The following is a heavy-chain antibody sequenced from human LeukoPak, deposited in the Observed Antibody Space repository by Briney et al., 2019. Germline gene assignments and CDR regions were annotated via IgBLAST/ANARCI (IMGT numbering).Heavy chain of an antibody. V-gene: IGHV3-53*01. CDR1: GFTVSSNY. D-gene: IGHD3-9*01. Sequence: GGSLRLSCAASGFTVSSNYMSWVRQAPGKGLGWVSVIYSGGSTDYADSVKGRFTISRDTSKNTLYLQMNSLRVEDTAVYYCVRSSHYDILTGYSEEDAFDIWGQGTMVTVSS. CDR3: VRSSHYDILTGYSEEDAFDI. J-gene: IGHJ3*02. CDR2: IYSGGST.